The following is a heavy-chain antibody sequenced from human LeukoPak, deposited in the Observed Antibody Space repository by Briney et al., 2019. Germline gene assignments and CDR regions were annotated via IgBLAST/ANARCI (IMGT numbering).Heavy chain of an antibody. CDR1: GGAIDNYY. Sequence: SETLSLTCTVSGGAIDNYYWSWIRQPPGKGLEWIAYVYYSGTINYNPSLESRVAISVDTSKNQFSLRLTSVAAADTAVYYCARHGTAAGPFQLWGQGTLVTVSS. V-gene: IGHV4-59*08. CDR2: VYYSGTI. J-gene: IGHJ1*01. D-gene: IGHD2-21*02. CDR3: ARHGTAAGPFQL.